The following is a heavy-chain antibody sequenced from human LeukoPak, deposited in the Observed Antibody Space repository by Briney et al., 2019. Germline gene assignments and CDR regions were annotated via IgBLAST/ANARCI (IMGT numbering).Heavy chain of an antibody. J-gene: IGHJ5*02. Sequence: ASVKVSCKASGYTFTSYDINWVRQATGQGLEWMGWMNPNSGNTGYAQKFQGRVTMTRNTSISTAYMELSSLRSEDTAVYYCARGSDILTGYYDNWFDPWGQGTLVTVSS. CDR1: GYTFTSYD. CDR2: MNPNSGNT. V-gene: IGHV1-8*01. D-gene: IGHD3-9*01. CDR3: ARGSDILTGYYDNWFDP.